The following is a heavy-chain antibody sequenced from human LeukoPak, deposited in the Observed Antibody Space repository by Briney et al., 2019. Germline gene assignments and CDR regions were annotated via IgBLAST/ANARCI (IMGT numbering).Heavy chain of an antibody. V-gene: IGHV3-21*01. CDR3: ARGARFYGSGSYDY. Sequence: GGSLRLSCAASGFTFSSYSMNWVRQAPGKGLQWVSSISSSSNYIYYADSMKGRFTISRDNAKNSLYLQMNSLRAEDTALYYCARGARFYGSGSYDYWGQGTLVAVSS. J-gene: IGHJ4*02. D-gene: IGHD3-10*01. CDR2: ISSSSNYI. CDR1: GFTFSSYS.